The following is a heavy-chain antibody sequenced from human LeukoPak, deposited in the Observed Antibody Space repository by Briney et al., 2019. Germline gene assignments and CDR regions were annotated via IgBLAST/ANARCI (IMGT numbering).Heavy chain of an antibody. CDR2: INHSGST. CDR3: ARVPLRYSRPSDY. Sequence: PSETLSLTCAVYGGSFRGYYWSWIRQPPGKGLEWIGEINHSGSTNYNPSLKSRVTISVDTSKNQFSLKLSSVTAADTAVYYCARVPLRYSRPSDYWGQGTLVTVSS. D-gene: IGHD6-13*01. CDR1: GGSFRGYY. V-gene: IGHV4-34*01. J-gene: IGHJ4*02.